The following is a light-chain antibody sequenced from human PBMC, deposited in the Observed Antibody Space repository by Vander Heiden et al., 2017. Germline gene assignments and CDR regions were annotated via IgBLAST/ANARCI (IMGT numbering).Light chain of an antibody. CDR1: SSNIGSNN. CDR2: SNN. V-gene: IGLV1-44*01. J-gene: IGLJ2*01. Sequence: SVLTQPPSASGTPAQTVTIPCSASSSNIGSNNVDWYQQLPGTAPKLLIYSNNQRPSGVPDRFSGSKSGTSASLAISGIQSEDEADFYCAAWDDSLNGVVFGGGTKLTVL. CDR3: AAWDDSLNGVV.